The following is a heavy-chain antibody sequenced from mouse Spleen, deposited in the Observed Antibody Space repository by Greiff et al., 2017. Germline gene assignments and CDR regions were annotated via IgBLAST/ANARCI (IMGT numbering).Heavy chain of an antibody. V-gene: IGHV7-3*01. CDR2: IRNKANGYTT. Sequence: EVHLVESGGGLVQPGGSLSLSCAASGFTFTDYYMSWVRQPPGKALEWLGFIRNKANGYTTEYSASVKGRFTISRDNSQSILYLQMNALRAEDSATYYCARYYYGPIDYWGQGTTLTVSS. CDR3: ARYYYGPIDY. CDR1: GFTFTDYY. J-gene: IGHJ2*01. D-gene: IGHD1-2*01.